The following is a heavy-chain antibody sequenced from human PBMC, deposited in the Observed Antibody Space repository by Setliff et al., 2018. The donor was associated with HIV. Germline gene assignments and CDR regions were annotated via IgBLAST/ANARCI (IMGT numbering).Heavy chain of an antibody. CDR2: IYHRGST. J-gene: IGHJ4*02. CDR3: ARTNRGELHSPYFDA. Sequence: SETLSLTCAVSGGSISSSNWWSCVRQPPGKGLEWVGEIYHRGSTNYNPSLKSRVTMSVDRPNNHFSRRLTSVTAADTAVYFCARTNRGELHSPYFDAWGQGTLVTVSS. D-gene: IGHD1-7*01. CDR1: GGSISSSNW. V-gene: IGHV4-4*02.